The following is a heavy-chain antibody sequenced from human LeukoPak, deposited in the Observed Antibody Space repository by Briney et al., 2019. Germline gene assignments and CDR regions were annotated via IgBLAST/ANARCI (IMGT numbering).Heavy chain of an antibody. J-gene: IGHJ3*02. CDR3: ARHSASRRSPSDPFNI. CDR2: IYPGDSHT. D-gene: IGHD6-6*01. CDR1: GYNFTSHW. V-gene: IGHV5-51*01. Sequence: GESLKTSCKDSGYNFTSHWIGWVRQMPGKGLEWMGIIYPGDSHTRDSPSFEGQVTVSVDKSISTAYLQWSSLKASDTAMYYCARHSASRRSPSDPFNIWGQGTMFTVSS.